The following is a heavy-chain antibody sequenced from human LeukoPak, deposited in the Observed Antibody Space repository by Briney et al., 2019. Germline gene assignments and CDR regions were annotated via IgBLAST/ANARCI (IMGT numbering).Heavy chain of an antibody. Sequence: SETLSLTCTVSGGSISSYYWSWIRQPPGKGLEWIGEINHSGSTNYNPSLKSRVTISVDTSKNQFSLKLSSVTAADTAVYYCARTKVGAKSEGYYYYMDVWGKGTTVTISS. D-gene: IGHD1-26*01. V-gene: IGHV4-34*01. J-gene: IGHJ6*03. CDR2: INHSGST. CDR1: GGSISSYY. CDR3: ARTKVGAKSEGYYYYMDV.